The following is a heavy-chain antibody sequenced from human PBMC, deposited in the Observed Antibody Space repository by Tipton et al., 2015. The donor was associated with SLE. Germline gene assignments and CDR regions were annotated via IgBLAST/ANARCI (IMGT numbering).Heavy chain of an antibody. Sequence: TLSLTCTVSGGSISSGSDYWSWIRQPAGKGLEWIGRIYVSGSTNYNPSLQSRVTISVDTSKHQFSLKFSSVTAADTAVYYCAGEGSSGRTNTWFDPWGQGTLDTVSS. V-gene: IGHV4-61*02. CDR3: AGEGSSGRTNTWFDP. D-gene: IGHD6-19*01. J-gene: IGHJ5*02. CDR1: GGSISSGSDY. CDR2: IYVSGST.